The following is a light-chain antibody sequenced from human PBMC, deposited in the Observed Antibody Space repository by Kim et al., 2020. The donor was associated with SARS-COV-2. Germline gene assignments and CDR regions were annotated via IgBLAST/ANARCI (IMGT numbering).Light chain of an antibody. V-gene: IGKV3-20*01. Sequence: GETAPLSCRASQSVSSSYLDWCQQKPGQAPRLLIHGASSRATGIPDRFSGSGSGTDFSLTISRLEPEDFAVYYCQQYGSSPRTFGQGTKLEI. CDR2: GAS. CDR3: QQYGSSPRT. J-gene: IGKJ2*01. CDR1: QSVSSSY.